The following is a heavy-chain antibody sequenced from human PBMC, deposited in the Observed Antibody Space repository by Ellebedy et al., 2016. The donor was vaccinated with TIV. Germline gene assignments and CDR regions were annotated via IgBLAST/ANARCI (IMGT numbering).Heavy chain of an antibody. J-gene: IGHJ4*02. D-gene: IGHD2-15*01. CDR2: ISSSSSYI. V-gene: IGHV3-21*01. CDR3: ARRFGGGSCLWGCGYYFDY. Sequence: GESLKISXAASGFTFSSYSMNWVRQAPGKGLEWVSSISSSSSYIYYADSVKGRFTISRDNAKNSLYLQMNSLRAENTAVYYCARRFGGGSCLWGCGYYFDYWGQGTLVTVSS. CDR1: GFTFSSYS.